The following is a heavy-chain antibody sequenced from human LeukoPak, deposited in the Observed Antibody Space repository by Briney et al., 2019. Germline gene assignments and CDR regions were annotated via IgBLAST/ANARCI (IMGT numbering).Heavy chain of an antibody. J-gene: IGHJ5*02. Sequence: GESLKISCKASEYSFTSYWIGWVRQMPGKGLEWMGVIYPDDSHTRFSPSFEGQVTISADKSIDTAYLQWSSLKASDSAMYYCARQSGHGSGGYFGPWGQGTLVTVSS. CDR3: ARQSGHGSGGYFGP. D-gene: IGHD3-10*01. CDR1: EYSFTSYW. V-gene: IGHV5-51*01. CDR2: IYPDDSHT.